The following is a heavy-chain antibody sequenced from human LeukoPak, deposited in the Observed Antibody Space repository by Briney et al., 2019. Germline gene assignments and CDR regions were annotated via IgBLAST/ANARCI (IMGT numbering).Heavy chain of an antibody. J-gene: IGHJ4*02. CDR3: ARANGGGLDY. V-gene: IGHV1-46*01. D-gene: IGHD3-10*01. Sequence: ASMKVSCKTSGYTFSTYYMHWGRQAPGQGLEWLGIIPPTDGSTSYTQKIQGRVTMTRDTATGTVYLELSSLRSEDTAVYWCARANGGGLDYWGQGTLITVSS. CDR2: IPPTDGST. CDR1: GYTFSTYY.